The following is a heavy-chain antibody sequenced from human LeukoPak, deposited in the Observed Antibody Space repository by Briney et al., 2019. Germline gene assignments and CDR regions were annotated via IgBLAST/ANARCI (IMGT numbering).Heavy chain of an antibody. CDR2: ISTGGST. J-gene: IGHJ1*01. V-gene: IGHV4-4*07. CDR3: ARDQTYYVSSGYYYVTYFHH. D-gene: IGHD3-22*01. CDR1: GASISSSY. Sequence: SETLSLTCTVSGASISSSYCTWIRQPAGEGLEWIGRISTGGSTTYNPSFKSRVTMSVDTSKNQLSLNLTSVTAADTAVYYCARDQTYYVSSGYYYVTYFHHWGQGILVTVSS.